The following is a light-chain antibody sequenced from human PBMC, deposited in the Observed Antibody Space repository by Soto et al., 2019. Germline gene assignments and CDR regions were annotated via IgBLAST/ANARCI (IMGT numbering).Light chain of an antibody. V-gene: IGLV1-40*01. CDR2: GNS. Sequence: QSVLTQPPSVSGAPGQRVTISCTGSSSNIGAGYDVHWYQQLPGTPPKLLIYGNSNRPSGVPDRFSGSKSGTSASLAITGLQAEDEADYYCQSYDSSLNWVFGGGTKLTVL. CDR1: SSNIGAGYD. J-gene: IGLJ3*02. CDR3: QSYDSSLNWV.